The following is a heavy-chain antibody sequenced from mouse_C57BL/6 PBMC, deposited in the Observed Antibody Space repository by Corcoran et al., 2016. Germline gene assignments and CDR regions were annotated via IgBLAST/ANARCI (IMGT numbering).Heavy chain of an antibody. V-gene: IGHV1-84*01. CDR2: IYPGSGNT. CDR1: GYTFTDYY. D-gene: IGHD2-1*01. J-gene: IGHJ4*01. CDR3: ARQQIYYGNPYAMDY. Sequence: QILLQQSGPERVKPGASVKISCKASGYTFTDYYINWVKQRPGQGLEWIGWIYPGSGNTKYNEKFKGKATLTVDTSSSTAYMQLSSLTSEDSAVYFCARQQIYYGNPYAMDYWGQGTSVTVSS.